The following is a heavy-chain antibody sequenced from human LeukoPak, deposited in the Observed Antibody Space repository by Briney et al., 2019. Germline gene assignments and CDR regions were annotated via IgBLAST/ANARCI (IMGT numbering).Heavy chain of an antibody. D-gene: IGHD4-17*01. V-gene: IGHV3-48*01. J-gene: IGHJ4*02. CDR2: ISSSSSTK. CDR3: ARDKTEVRHGDYGIFDY. Sequence: PGGSLRLSCAASGFTFSTYSMNWVRQAPQKGLEWVSYISSSSSTKYYADSVKGRFTISRDNSKNTLYLQMNSLRAEDTAVYYCARDKTEVRHGDYGIFDYWGQGTLVTVSS. CDR1: GFTFSTYS.